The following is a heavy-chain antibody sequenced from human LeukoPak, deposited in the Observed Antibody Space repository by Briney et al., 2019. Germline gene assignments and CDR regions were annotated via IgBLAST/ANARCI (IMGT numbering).Heavy chain of an antibody. CDR1: GFTFSTYA. J-gene: IGHJ4*02. D-gene: IGHD6-25*01. V-gene: IGHV3-64D*09. CDR2: ISSNGGST. Sequence: GGSLRLSCSASGFTFSTYAMHWVRQAPGKGLESVSTISSNGGSTYYADSVKGRFTISRDNSMNTLYLQMSSLTAEDTAVYYCLKVPNYSSGYWGQGTLVTVFS. CDR3: LKVPNYSSGY.